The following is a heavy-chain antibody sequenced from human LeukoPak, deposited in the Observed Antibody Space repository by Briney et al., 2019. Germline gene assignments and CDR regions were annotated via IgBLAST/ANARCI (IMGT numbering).Heavy chain of an antibody. V-gene: IGHV3-74*01. CDR1: GFTFSSYW. CDR2: INSDGSNT. D-gene: IGHD3-3*01. J-gene: IGHJ4*02. CDR3: ARDRAWNYFDY. Sequence: GGSLRLSCAASGFTFSSYWMYWVRQAPGKGLVWVSLINSDGSNTNYADSVKGRFTISRDNAKNTLYLQMNSLRAEDTAVYYCARDRAWNYFDYWGQGTLVTVSS.